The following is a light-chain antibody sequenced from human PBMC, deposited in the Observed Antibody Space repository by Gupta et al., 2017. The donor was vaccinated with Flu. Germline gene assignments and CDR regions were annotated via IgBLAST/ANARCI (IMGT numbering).Light chain of an antibody. CDR2: DAS. V-gene: IGKV1-33*01. CDR3: QQYDNPPYT. CDR1: QDISNY. Sequence: DIQMTQSPSSLSASVGDRVTITCQASQDISNYLNWFQQKPGKAPNLLIYDASILEAGVPSRFSGSGSGTDFTLTISSLQPEDVAMYYCQQYDNPPYTFGPGTRMEIK. J-gene: IGKJ2*01.